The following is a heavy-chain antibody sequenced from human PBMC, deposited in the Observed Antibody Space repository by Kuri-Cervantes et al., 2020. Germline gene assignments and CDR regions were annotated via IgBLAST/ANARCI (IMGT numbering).Heavy chain of an antibody. Sequence: GESLKISCAASGFTFSSYWMSWVRQAPGKGLEWVGRIKSKTDGATADYSAHVKGKFTISRADSKNTLHLQMDSLETEDTAMYYCTTGGPLYYYGSNGYKPFDHWGQGTQVTVSS. CDR3: TTGGPLYYYGSNGYKPFDH. D-gene: IGHD3-22*01. CDR2: IKSKTDGATA. CDR1: GFTFSSYW. J-gene: IGHJ4*02. V-gene: IGHV3-15*01.